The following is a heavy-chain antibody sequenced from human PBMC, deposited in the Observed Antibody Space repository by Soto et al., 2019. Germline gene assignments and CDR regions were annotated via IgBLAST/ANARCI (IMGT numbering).Heavy chain of an antibody. Sequence: SETLSLTCAVSSGSISSSNWWSWVRQPPGKGLEWIGEIYHSGSTNYNPSLKSRVTISVDKSKNQFSLKLSSVTAADTAVYYCAGYYDFWSGSIFRYWGQGTLVTVYS. CDR1: SGSISSSNW. D-gene: IGHD3-3*01. CDR2: IYHSGST. V-gene: IGHV4-4*02. CDR3: AGYYDFWSGSIFRY. J-gene: IGHJ4*02.